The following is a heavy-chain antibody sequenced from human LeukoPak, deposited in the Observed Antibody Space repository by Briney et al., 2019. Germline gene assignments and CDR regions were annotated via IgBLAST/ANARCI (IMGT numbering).Heavy chain of an antibody. CDR3: ARDMETVTAKFDY. V-gene: IGHV3-21*01. Sequence: GGSLRLSCAASGFTFSSYSMTWVRQAPGKGLEWVSSISSSSSYIYYADSVKGRFTISRDNAKNSLYLQMNSLRAEDTAVYYCARDMETVTAKFDYWGQGTLVTVSS. J-gene: IGHJ4*02. CDR1: GFTFSSYS. CDR2: ISSSSSYI. D-gene: IGHD2-21*02.